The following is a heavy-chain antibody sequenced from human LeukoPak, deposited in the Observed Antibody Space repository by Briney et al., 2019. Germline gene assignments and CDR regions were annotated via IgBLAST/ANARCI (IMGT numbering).Heavy chain of an antibody. J-gene: IGHJ5*02. CDR2: IYSGGNT. V-gene: IGHV3-66*04. Sequence: PGGSLRLSCAASGLTVSSNYMTWVRQAPGKGLEWASVIYSGGNTYYADSVEGRFSISRDNSKNTVYLQMNSLRVEDTAVYYCARLVTGTTVINSGWFDPWGQGTLVTVSS. CDR3: ARLVTGTTVINSGWFDP. CDR1: GLTVSSNY. D-gene: IGHD4-23*01.